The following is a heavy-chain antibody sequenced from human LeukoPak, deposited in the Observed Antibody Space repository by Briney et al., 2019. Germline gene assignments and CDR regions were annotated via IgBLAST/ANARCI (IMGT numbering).Heavy chain of an antibody. CDR3: ARVHYFDWFADAFDI. CDR1: GFTFSSYA. D-gene: IGHD3-9*01. V-gene: IGHV3-30-3*01. J-gene: IGHJ3*02. CDR2: ISYDGSNK. Sequence: PEGSPRLSCAASGFTFSSYAMHWVRQAPGKGLEWVAVISYDGSNKYYADSVKGRFTISRDNSKNTLYLQMNSLRAEDTAVYYCARVHYFDWFADAFDIWGQGTMVTVSS.